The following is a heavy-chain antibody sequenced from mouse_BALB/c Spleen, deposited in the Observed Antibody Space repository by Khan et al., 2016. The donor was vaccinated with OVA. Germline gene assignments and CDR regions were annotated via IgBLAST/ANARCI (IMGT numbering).Heavy chain of an antibody. Sequence: QVQLMESGGELVRPGVSVKLSCKTSGYTFTSYWIHWVKQRPGQGLEWIARINPGTGSTYYTEKFKGKFTLTADKSSSTAYMQLSSLQSEDTAVYYCARNDSSCYNWDMDDWGQGTSVTVSS. J-gene: IGHJ4*01. CDR2: INPGTGST. D-gene: IGHD3-2*01. V-gene: IGHV1-76*01. CDR1: GYTFTSYW. CDR3: ARNDSSCYNWDMDD.